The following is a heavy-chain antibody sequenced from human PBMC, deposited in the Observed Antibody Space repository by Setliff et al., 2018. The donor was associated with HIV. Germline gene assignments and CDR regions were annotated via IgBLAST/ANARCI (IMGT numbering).Heavy chain of an antibody. V-gene: IGHV3-21*01. Sequence: GGSLRLSCAASGFTFSSYSMNWVRQAPGKGLEWVSFISSSSSYIYYADSVKGRFTISRDNAKNSLYLQMNSLRAEDTAVYYCARDVRSGYYLSPFDYWGQGTLVTVSS. D-gene: IGHD3-22*01. CDR3: ARDVRSGYYLSPFDY. CDR1: GFTFSSYS. J-gene: IGHJ4*02. CDR2: ISSSSSYI.